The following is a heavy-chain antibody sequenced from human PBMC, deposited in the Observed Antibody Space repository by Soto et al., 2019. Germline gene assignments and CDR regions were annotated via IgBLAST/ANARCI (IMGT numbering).Heavy chain of an antibody. V-gene: IGHV4-30-4*01. CDR3: VTAPRGYSGYDWGLEAFDI. CDR1: GGSISSGDYY. Sequence: SETLSLTCTVSGGSISSGDYYWSWIRQPPGKGLEWIGYIYYSGSTYYNPSLKSRVTISVDTSKNQFSLKLSSVTAADTAVYYCVTAPRGYSGYDWGLEAFDIWGQGTMVTVSS. J-gene: IGHJ3*02. CDR2: IYYSGST. D-gene: IGHD5-12*01.